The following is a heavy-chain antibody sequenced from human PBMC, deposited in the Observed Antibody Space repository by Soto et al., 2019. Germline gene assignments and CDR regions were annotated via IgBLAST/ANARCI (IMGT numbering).Heavy chain of an antibody. CDR1: GGSISSYY. CDR2: IYTSGST. CDR3: ARDRDTIFGVVTFDY. V-gene: IGHV4-4*07. D-gene: IGHD3-3*01. Sequence: SETLSLTCTASGGSISSYYWSWIRQPAGKGLEWIGRIYTSGSTNYNPSLKSRVTMSVDTSKNQFSLKLSSVTAADTAVYYCARDRDTIFGVVTFDYWGQGTLVTVSS. J-gene: IGHJ4*02.